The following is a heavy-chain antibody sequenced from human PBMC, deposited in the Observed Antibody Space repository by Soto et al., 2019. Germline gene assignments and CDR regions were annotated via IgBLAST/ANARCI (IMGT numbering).Heavy chain of an antibody. CDR2: ISYDGSNK. D-gene: IGHD1-26*01. V-gene: IGHV3-30-3*01. CDR3: ARGYYLFDY. CDR1: GFTFSSYA. Sequence: GGSLRLSCAASGFTFSSYAMHWVRQAPGKGLEWVAVISYDGSNKYYADSVKGRFTISRDNSKNTLYLQMNSLRAEDTAVYYCARGYYLFDYWGQGTLVTVSS. J-gene: IGHJ4*02.